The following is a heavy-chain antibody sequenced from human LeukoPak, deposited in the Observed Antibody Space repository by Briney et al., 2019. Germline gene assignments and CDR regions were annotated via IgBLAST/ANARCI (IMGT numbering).Heavy chain of an antibody. V-gene: IGHV1-46*01. CDR1: GYTFTSYY. CDR2: INPSGGST. CDR3: ARDPKSYYYGSGTQRGLFYYYMDV. D-gene: IGHD3-10*01. Sequence: ASVKVSCKASGYTFTSYYMHWVRQAPGQGLEWMGIINPSGGSTSYAQKFQGRVTMTRDTSTSTVYMELSSLRSEDTAVYYCARDPKSYYYGSGTQRGLFYYYMDVWGKGTTVTISS. J-gene: IGHJ6*03.